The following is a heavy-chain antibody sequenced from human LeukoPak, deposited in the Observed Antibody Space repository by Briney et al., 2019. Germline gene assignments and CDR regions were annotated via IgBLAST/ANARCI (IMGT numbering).Heavy chain of an antibody. CDR1: GGSISSYY. Sequence: SETLSLTCTVSGGSISSYYWSWIRQPPGKGLEWIGYIYYSGSTNYNPSLKSRVTISVDTSKNQFSLMLSSVTAADTAVYYCARMGLILPAEFDYWGQGTLVTVSS. CDR3: ARMGLILPAEFDY. V-gene: IGHV4-59*01. D-gene: IGHD2-2*01. J-gene: IGHJ4*02. CDR2: IYYSGST.